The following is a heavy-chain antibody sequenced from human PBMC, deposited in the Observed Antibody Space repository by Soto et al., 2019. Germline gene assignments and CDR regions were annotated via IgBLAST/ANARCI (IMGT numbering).Heavy chain of an antibody. D-gene: IGHD3-3*01. CDR3: ARQPEYYDFWSGYQYGMDV. Sequence: SETLSLTCTVSGGSISSSSYYWGWIRQPPGKGLEWIGSIYYSGSTYYNPSLKSRVTISVDTSKNQFSLKLSSVTAADTAVYYCARQPEYYDFWSGYQYGMDVWGQGTTVTVSS. CDR1: GGSISSSSYY. CDR2: IYYSGST. J-gene: IGHJ6*02. V-gene: IGHV4-39*01.